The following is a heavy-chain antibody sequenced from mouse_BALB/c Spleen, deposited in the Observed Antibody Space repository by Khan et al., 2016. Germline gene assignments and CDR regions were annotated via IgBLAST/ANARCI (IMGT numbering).Heavy chain of an antibody. Sequence: EVELVESGGGLVQPGGSLKLSCAASGFTFSSYTMSWVRQTPEKRLEWVAYISNGGGSTFYPDTVKGRFTISRDNAKNTLYLQMSSLKSEDTAMYYCSRDCTTATGYFDVWGAGTTVTVSS. V-gene: IGHV5-12-2*01. CDR3: SRDCTTATGYFDV. J-gene: IGHJ1*01. CDR1: GFTFSSYT. CDR2: ISNGGGST. D-gene: IGHD1-2*01.